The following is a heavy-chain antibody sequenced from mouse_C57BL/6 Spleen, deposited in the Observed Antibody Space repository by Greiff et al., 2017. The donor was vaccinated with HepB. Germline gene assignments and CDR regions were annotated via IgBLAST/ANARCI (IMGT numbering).Heavy chain of an antibody. V-gene: IGHV5-12*01. CDR1: GFTFSDYY. CDR3: ARPEDGYYYFDV. CDR2: ISNGGGST. J-gene: IGHJ1*03. Sequence: EVKVEESGGGLVQPGGSLKLSCAASGFTFSDYYMYWVRQTPEKRLEWVAYISNGGGSTYYPDTVKGRFTISRDNAKNTLYLQMSRLKSEDTAMYYCARPEDGYYYFDVWGTGTTVTVSS. D-gene: IGHD2-3*01.